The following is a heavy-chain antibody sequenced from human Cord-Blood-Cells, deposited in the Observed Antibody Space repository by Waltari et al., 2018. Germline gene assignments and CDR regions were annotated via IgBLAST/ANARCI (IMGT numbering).Heavy chain of an antibody. Sequence: EVQLVESGGGLVQPGGSLKLSCAASGFTFSGSAMPWVRQASGKGLEWVGRIRSKANSYATAYAASVKGRFTISRDDSKNTAYLQMNSLKTEDTAVYYCTLQGGATDYWGQGTLVTVSS. V-gene: IGHV3-73*01. D-gene: IGHD1-26*01. J-gene: IGHJ4*02. CDR1: GFTFSGSA. CDR3: TLQGGATDY. CDR2: IRSKANSYAT.